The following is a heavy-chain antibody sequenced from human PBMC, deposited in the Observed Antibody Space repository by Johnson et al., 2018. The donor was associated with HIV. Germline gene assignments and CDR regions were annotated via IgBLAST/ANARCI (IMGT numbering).Heavy chain of an antibody. J-gene: IGHJ3*02. CDR2: ISWNSDDI. CDR3: AKDLVVINVRYAFHI. D-gene: IGHD3-22*01. Sequence: VQLVESGGGVERPGGSLRLSCAASGFTFDDYDMSWVRQAPGKGLEWVSGISWNSDDIDYADSVKGGFAISRDNAKNSLYLQMNTLRPEDTALYYCAKDLVVINVRYAFHIWGQGTMVTVS. CDR1: GFTFDDYD. V-gene: IGHV3-20*04.